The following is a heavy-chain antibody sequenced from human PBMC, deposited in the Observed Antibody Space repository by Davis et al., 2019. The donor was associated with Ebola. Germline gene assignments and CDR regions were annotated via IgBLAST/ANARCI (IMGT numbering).Heavy chain of an antibody. D-gene: IGHD6-19*01. CDR3: AREMGIAVS. V-gene: IGHV3-7*03. CDR1: GFTFSDYY. Sequence: GESLKISCAASGFTFSDYYMSWIRQAPGKGLEWVANIKQDGSEKYYVDSVKGRFTISRDNAKDSLYLQMNSLRAEDTAVYYCAREMGIAVSWGQGTLVTVSS. CDR2: IKQDGSEK. J-gene: IGHJ4*02.